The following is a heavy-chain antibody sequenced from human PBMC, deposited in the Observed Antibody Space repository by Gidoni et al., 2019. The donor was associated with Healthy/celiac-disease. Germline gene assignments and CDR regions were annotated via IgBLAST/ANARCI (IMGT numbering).Heavy chain of an antibody. J-gene: IGHJ6*02. Sequence: QAQLVQSGAEVKKPGASVKVSCKASGYTFTSYAMHWVRQAPGQRLEWMGWINAGNGNPKYSQKFQGRVTITRDTSAITAYMELSSLRYEDTAVYYCARLSTVTIFRGMDVWGQGTTVTVSS. V-gene: IGHV1-3*01. CDR1: GYTFTSYA. CDR3: ARLSTVTIFRGMDV. D-gene: IGHD4-17*01. CDR2: INAGNGNP.